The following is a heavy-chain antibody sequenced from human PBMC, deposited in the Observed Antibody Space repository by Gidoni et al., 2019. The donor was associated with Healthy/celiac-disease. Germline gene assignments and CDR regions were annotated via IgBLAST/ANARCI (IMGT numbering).Heavy chain of an antibody. CDR3: ARRRPRTGTTGVRWYFDL. V-gene: IGHV4-34*01. Sequence: QVQLQQWGAGLFKPSETLSLTCALYGGSFSGYYWSWIRQPPGKGLEWIGEINHSGSTNYNPSLKSRVTISVDTSKNQFSLKLSSVTAADTAVYYCARRRPRTGTTGVRWYFDLWGRGTLVTVSS. CDR1: GGSFSGYY. J-gene: IGHJ2*01. D-gene: IGHD1-7*01. CDR2: INHSGST.